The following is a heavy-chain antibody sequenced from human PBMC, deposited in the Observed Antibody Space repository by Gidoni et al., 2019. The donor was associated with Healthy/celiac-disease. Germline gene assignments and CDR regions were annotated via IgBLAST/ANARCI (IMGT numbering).Heavy chain of an antibody. CDR1: GFTFSSYG. V-gene: IGHV3-30*18. CDR3: AKDRYGMDV. CDR2: ISYDGSNK. Sequence: QVPLVESGGGVVQPGRSLRLSCSASGFTFSSYGMHWVRQAPGKGLEWVAVISYDGSNKYYADSVKGRFTISRDNSKNTLYLQMNSLRAEDTAVYYCAKDRYGMDVWGQGTTVTVSS. J-gene: IGHJ6*02.